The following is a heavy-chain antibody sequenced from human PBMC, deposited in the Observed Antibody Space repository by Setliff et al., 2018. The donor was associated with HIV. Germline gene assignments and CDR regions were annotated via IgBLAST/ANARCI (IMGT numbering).Heavy chain of an antibody. CDR2: ISSTSSTI. D-gene: IGHD2-21*02. V-gene: IGHV3-48*02. Sequence: PGGSLRLSCAASGFTFSSYNMNWVRQAPGKGLEWVSYISSTSSTIYYADSVKGRFTISRDNRKNSLYLQMNSLTDEDTAWYYCAKELDCGGDCFAYFDSWGQGTLVTVSS. CDR1: GFTFSSYN. CDR3: AKELDCGGDCFAYFDS. J-gene: IGHJ4*02.